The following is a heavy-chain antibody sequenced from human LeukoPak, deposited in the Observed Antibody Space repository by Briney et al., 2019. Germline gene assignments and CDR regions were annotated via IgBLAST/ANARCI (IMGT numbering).Heavy chain of an antibody. CDR2: SYSGGSA. J-gene: IGHJ3*02. V-gene: IGHV3-66*01. CDR1: GFTVSSYY. CDR3: ARDSPVGASSFDI. Sequence: PGGSLRLSCAASGFTVSSYYMSWVRQAPGKGLEWVSVSYSGGSAYYSDSVKRRFTISRDRSKNTVYLQMNSLRVEDTAVYYCARDSPVGASSFDIWGQGTMVSVSS. D-gene: IGHD1-26*01.